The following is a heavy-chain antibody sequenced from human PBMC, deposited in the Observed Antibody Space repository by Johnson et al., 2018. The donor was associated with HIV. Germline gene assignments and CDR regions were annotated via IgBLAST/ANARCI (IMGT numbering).Heavy chain of an antibody. J-gene: IGHJ3*01. CDR1: GFSFSDSV. Sequence: QMLLVESGGGLVKPGGSLRLSCAASGFSFSDSVMHWVRQAPGKGLERVAVISFDGSTIYYANSVEGRFTISRNAATNSMYLRMDSLRTEDTAFYYCVKDRNYGSYLLFFDVWGQGTMVTVSS. D-gene: IGHD3-16*01. CDR2: ISFDGSTI. CDR3: VKDRNYGSYLLFFDV. V-gene: IGHV3-30*18.